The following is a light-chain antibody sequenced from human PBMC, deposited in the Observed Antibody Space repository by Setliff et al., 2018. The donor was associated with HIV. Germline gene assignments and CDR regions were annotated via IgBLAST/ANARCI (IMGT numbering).Light chain of an antibody. V-gene: IGLV2-14*01. J-gene: IGLJ1*01. Sequence: QSALTQPASVSGSPGQSVTISCTGTSSDVGFYNYVSWYQQHPGKAPKLMIYEVSNRPSGVSDRFSGSKSGNTASLTISGLLAEDEADYYCSSYTSSSTYVFGTGTKVTVL. CDR2: EVS. CDR3: SSYTSSSTYV. CDR1: SSDVGFYNY.